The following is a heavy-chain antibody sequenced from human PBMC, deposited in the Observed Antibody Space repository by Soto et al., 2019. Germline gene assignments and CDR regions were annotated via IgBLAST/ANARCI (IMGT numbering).Heavy chain of an antibody. CDR1: GFTFSSYA. CDR2: ISYDGSNK. J-gene: IGHJ4*02. CDR3: ARDLRRDGHRAAFDY. Sequence: QVQLVESGGGVVQPGRSLRLSCAASGFTFSSYAMHWVRQAPGKGLEWMAVISYDGSNKYYADSVKGRFTISRDNSKNTLYLQMNSLRAEDTAVYYCARDLRRDGHRAAFDYWGQGTLVTVSS. D-gene: IGHD6-13*01. V-gene: IGHV3-30-3*01.